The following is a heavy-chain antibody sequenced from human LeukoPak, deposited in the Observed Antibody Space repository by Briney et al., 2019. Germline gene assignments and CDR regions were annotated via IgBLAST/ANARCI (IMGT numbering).Heavy chain of an antibody. J-gene: IGHJ4*02. Sequence: SVKVSCKASGGTFSSYAISWVRQAPGQGLEWMGGIIPIFGTANYAQKFQGRVTITADESTSTAYMELSSLRSEDTAVYDCATQPKANQRYDFWSGYSIYYFDYWGQGTLVTVSS. CDR2: IIPIFGTA. CDR3: ATQPKANQRYDFWSGYSIYYFDY. D-gene: IGHD3-3*01. CDR1: GGTFSSYA. V-gene: IGHV1-69*13.